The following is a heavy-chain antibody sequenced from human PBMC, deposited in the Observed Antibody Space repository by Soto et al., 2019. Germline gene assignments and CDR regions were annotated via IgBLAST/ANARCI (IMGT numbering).Heavy chain of an antibody. CDR3: ARGLEMATIPHYYYYYGMDV. Sequence: ASVKVSCKASGYTFTSYDINRVRQATGQGLEWMGWMNPNSGNTGYAQKFQGRVTMTRNTSISTAYMELSSLRSEDTAVYYCARGLEMATIPHYYYYYGMDVWGQGTTVTVSS. CDR1: GYTFTSYD. CDR2: MNPNSGNT. D-gene: IGHD5-12*01. J-gene: IGHJ6*02. V-gene: IGHV1-8*01.